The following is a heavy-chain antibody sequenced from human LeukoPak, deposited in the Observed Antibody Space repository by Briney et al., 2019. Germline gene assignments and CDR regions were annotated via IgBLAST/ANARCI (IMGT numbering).Heavy chain of an antibody. CDR3: ARDPGQGGYYDILTGYYRGFDY. Sequence: LGGSLRLSCAASGFTFSSYSMNWVRQAPGKGLEWVSSISSSSSYIYYADSVKGRFTISRDNAKNSLYLQMNSLRAEDTAVYYCARDPGQGGYYDILTGYYRGFDYWGQGTLVTVSS. CDR1: GFTFSSYS. J-gene: IGHJ4*02. CDR2: ISSSSSYI. D-gene: IGHD3-9*01. V-gene: IGHV3-21*01.